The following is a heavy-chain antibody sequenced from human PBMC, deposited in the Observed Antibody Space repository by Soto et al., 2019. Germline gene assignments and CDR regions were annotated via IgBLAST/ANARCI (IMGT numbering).Heavy chain of an antibody. CDR1: GFTFSSYA. CDR2: ISGSGGST. Sequence: GGSLRLSCAASGFTFSSYAMSWVRQAPGKGLEWVSAISGSGGSTYYADSVKGRFTISRDNSKNTLYLQMNSLRAEDKAVYYCAKDLETGVATSLGLSTLDYWGQGTLVTVSS. J-gene: IGHJ4*02. D-gene: IGHD5-12*01. V-gene: IGHV3-23*01. CDR3: AKDLETGVATSLGLSTLDY.